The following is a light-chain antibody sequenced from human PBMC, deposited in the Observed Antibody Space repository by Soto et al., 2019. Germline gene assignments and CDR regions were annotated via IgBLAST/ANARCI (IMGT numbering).Light chain of an antibody. Sequence: QSVLTQPPSASGTPGQRVTISCSGSGSNIGHNTVNWYQQLPGTAPKLLIYSNNQRPSGVPDRFSGSKSGTSASLAISGLQSEDEADYYCAAWDDSLNGWVFGGGTKLNVL. V-gene: IGLV1-44*01. J-gene: IGLJ3*02. CDR1: GSNIGHNT. CDR3: AAWDDSLNGWV. CDR2: SNN.